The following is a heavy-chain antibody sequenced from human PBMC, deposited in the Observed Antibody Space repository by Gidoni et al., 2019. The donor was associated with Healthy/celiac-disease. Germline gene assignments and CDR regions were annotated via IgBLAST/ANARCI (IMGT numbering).Heavy chain of an antibody. V-gene: IGHV3-30*18. CDR3: AKADYGDYDAGAEYCQH. D-gene: IGHD4-17*01. CDR1: GFTFSSYG. CDR2: ISYDGSKK. J-gene: IGHJ1*01. Sequence: QVQLVESGGGVVQPGRSLRLSCAASGFTFSSYGMHWVRQAPGKGLEWVAVISYDGSKKYYADSVKGRFTISRDNSKNTLYLQMNSLRAEDTAVYYCAKADYGDYDAGAEYCQHWGQGTLVTVSS.